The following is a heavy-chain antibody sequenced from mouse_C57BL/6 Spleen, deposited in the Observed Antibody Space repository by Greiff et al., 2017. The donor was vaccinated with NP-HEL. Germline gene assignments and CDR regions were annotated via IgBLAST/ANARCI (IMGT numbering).Heavy chain of an antibody. Sequence: VQLKESGPELVKPGDSVKISCKASGYSFTGYFMNWVMQSHGKSLEWIGRINPYNGDTFYNQKFKGKATLTVDKSSSTAHMELRSLTSEDSAVYYCAREGYDYDGFAYWGQGTLVTVSA. CDR1: GYSFTGYF. CDR3: AREGYDYDGFAY. J-gene: IGHJ3*01. CDR2: INPYNGDT. V-gene: IGHV1-20*01. D-gene: IGHD2-4*01.